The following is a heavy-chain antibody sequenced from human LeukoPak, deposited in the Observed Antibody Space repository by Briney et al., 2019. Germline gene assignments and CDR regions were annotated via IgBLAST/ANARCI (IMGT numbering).Heavy chain of an antibody. D-gene: IGHD2/OR15-2a*01. CDR2: IYSGDNT. Sequence: PGGSLRLSCAASEFTVSSNYMTWVRQAPGKGLEWVSVIYSGDNTYYADSVKGRFTISRDSSKNTLYLQMNSLRAEDTAVYYCARSTLYYFDYWGQGTLVTVSS. CDR3: ARSTLYYFDY. J-gene: IGHJ4*02. CDR1: EFTVSSNY. V-gene: IGHV3-53*01.